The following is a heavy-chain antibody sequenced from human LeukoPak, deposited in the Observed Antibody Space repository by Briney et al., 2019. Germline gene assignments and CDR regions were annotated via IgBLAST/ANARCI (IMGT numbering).Heavy chain of an antibody. CDR3: ARMIVGTYYYDSSGLKGAFGY. J-gene: IGHJ4*02. CDR2: IYPGDSDT. V-gene: IGHV5-51*01. Sequence: GESLKISCKGSGYSFTSYWIGWVRQMPGKGLEWMGIIYPGDSDTRYSPSFQGQVTISADKSISTAYLQWSSPKASDTAMYYCARMIVGTYYYDSSGLKGAFGYWGQGTLVTVSS. CDR1: GYSFTSYW. D-gene: IGHD3-22*01.